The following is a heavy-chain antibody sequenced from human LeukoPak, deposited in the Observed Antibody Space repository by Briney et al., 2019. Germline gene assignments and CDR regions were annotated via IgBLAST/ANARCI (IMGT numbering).Heavy chain of an antibody. Sequence: ASVKLSCKASGYTFTSYYMHWVRQAPGQGLEWMGIINPSGGSTSYAQRFQGRINMTRDTSTSTVDLELSSLISEDTAVYFCARDARRRVVRGCSDWGQGTLVTVSS. CDR3: ARDARRRVVRGCSD. V-gene: IGHV1-46*03. D-gene: IGHD3-10*01. CDR1: GYTFTSYY. J-gene: IGHJ4*02. CDR2: INPSGGST.